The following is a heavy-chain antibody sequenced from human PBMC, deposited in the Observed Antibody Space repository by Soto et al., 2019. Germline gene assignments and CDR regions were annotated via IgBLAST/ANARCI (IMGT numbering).Heavy chain of an antibody. J-gene: IGHJ4*02. V-gene: IGHV1-69*02. Sequence: SVKVSCKASGGTFSSYTISWVRQAPGQGLEWMGRIIPILGIANYAQKFQGRVTITADKSTSTAYMELSSLRSEDTAVYYFARSAVSPSGGLIGPFDYWGQGNLVTVSS. CDR2: IIPILGIA. CDR1: GGTFSSYT. CDR3: ARSAVSPSGGLIGPFDY. D-gene: IGHD3-16*02.